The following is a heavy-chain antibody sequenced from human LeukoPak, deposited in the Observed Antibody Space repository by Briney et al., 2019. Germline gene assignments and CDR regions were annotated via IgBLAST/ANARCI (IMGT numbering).Heavy chain of an antibody. D-gene: IGHD2-8*01. V-gene: IGHV4-39*01. CDR2: IYYSGST. Sequence: SETLSLTCTVSGGSISSSSYSWGWIRQPPGKRLEWIGSIYYSGSTYYNPSLKSRVTISVDTSKNQFSLKLSSVTAADTAVYYCSGYCTNGVCYTGGYWGQGTLVTVSS. J-gene: IGHJ4*02. CDR3: SGYCTNGVCYTGGY. CDR1: GGSISSSSYS.